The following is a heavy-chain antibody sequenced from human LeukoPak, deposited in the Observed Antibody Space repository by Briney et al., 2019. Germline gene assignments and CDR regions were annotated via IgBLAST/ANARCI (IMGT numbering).Heavy chain of an antibody. Sequence: GGSLRLSCAASGFTLNDYYMSWIRQAPGKGLEWVSDIGGSDSIVSYGYSVKGRLTISRDIATNSLYLQMNSLRAEDTAVYYCAKTESSSYFYTYFNYWGQGTLVTVSS. D-gene: IGHD3-22*01. CDR2: IGGSDSIV. V-gene: IGHV3-11*01. J-gene: IGHJ4*02. CDR3: AKTESSSYFYTYFNY. CDR1: GFTLNDYY.